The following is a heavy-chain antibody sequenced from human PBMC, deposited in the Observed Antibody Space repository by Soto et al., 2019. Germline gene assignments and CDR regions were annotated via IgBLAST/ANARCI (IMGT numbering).Heavy chain of an antibody. V-gene: IGHV3-7*04. CDR2: IKKDGSEK. J-gene: IGHJ4*02. D-gene: IGHD3-10*01. CDR3: VRDPDGSGPNFDS. CDR1: GFTFSSYS. Sequence: EVQLVESGGGLVQPGGSLRLSCAASGFTFSSYSMYWVRQAPGTGLEWVANIKKDGSEKLYVDSVKGRFTISRDNAKNSLYLQMNSLRADDTVVYYCVRDPDGSGPNFDSWGQGTLVTVSS.